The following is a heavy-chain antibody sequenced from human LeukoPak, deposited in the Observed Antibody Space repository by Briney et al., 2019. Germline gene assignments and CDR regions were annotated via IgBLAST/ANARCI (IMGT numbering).Heavy chain of an antibody. J-gene: IGHJ5*02. Sequence: ASVKVSCKASGYTFSGNYMHWVRQAPGKGLECMGRINPDRGGTNYAQKFQGRVTMTRDPSITTAYLELSRLRFDDTAVYYCARDRGSSGGQLLSTHWFDPWGQGTLVTVSS. CDR3: ARDRGSSGGQLLSTHWFDP. D-gene: IGHD1-7*01. CDR2: INPDRGGT. V-gene: IGHV1-2*06. CDR1: GYTFSGNY.